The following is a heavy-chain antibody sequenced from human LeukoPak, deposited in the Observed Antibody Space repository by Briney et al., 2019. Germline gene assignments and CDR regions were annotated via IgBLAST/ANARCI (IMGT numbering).Heavy chain of an antibody. D-gene: IGHD5-18*01. CDR1: GFTFSSYE. Sequence: GGSLRLSCAASGFTFSSYEMNWVRQAPGKGLEWVSYISSSGTTIYYADSVKGRFTISRDNAKNSLYLQMNSLRAEDTAVYYCARDRSDTAMVTDAFDIWGQGTMVTVSS. V-gene: IGHV3-48*03. J-gene: IGHJ3*02. CDR2: ISSSGTTI. CDR3: ARDRSDTAMVTDAFDI.